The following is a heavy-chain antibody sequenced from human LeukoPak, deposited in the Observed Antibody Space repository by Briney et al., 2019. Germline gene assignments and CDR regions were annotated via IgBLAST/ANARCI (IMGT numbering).Heavy chain of an antibody. CDR3: ARVTNYDSSGYYYYFDY. V-gene: IGHV1-18*01. CDR2: ISAYNGNT. D-gene: IGHD3-22*01. Sequence: ASVKVSCKASGYTFTSYGISWVRQAPGQGLEWMGWISAYNGNTNYAQKLQGRVTMTTDTSTSTAYMELRSLRSDDTAVYYCARVTNYDSSGYYYYFDYWGQGTLVTVPS. CDR1: GYTFTSYG. J-gene: IGHJ4*02.